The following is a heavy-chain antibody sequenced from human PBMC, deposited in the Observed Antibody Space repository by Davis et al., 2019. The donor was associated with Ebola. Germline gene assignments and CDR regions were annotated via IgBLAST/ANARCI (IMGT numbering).Heavy chain of an antibody. D-gene: IGHD4-11*01. CDR3: ARVKSNYAAPFQH. CDR1: GGSFSGYY. V-gene: IGHV4-34*01. J-gene: IGHJ1*01. Sequence: PSETLSLTCAVYGGSFSGYYWSWIRQPPGKGLEWIGEINHSGSTNYNPSLKSRVTISVDTSKNQFSLKLSSVTAADTAVYYCARVKSNYAAPFQHWGQGTLVTVSS. CDR2: INHSGST.